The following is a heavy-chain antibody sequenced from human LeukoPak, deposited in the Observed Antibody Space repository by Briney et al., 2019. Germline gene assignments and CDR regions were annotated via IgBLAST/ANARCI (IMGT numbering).Heavy chain of an antibody. CDR3: ARWEEMATTNYFDY. Sequence: SETLSLTCTVSGGSISSSSYYWGWIRQPPGKGLEWIGSIYYSGSTYYNPSLKSRVTISVDTSKNQFSLKLSSVTAADTAVYYCARWEEMATTNYFDYWGQGTLVTVSS. CDR1: GGSISSSSYY. J-gene: IGHJ4*02. D-gene: IGHD5-24*01. V-gene: IGHV4-39*07. CDR2: IYYSGST.